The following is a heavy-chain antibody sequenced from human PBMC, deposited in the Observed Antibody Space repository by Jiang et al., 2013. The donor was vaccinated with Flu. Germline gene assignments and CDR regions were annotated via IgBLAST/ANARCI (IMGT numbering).Heavy chain of an antibody. CDR1: GGSFSGYY. D-gene: IGHD3-22*01. Sequence: LLKPSETLSLTCAVYGGSFSGYYWSWIRQPPGKGLEWIGEINHSGSTNYNPSLKSRVTISVDTSKNQFSLKLSSVTAADTAVYYCASTYDSSGHDAFDIWGQGTMVTVSS. V-gene: IGHV4-34*01. J-gene: IGHJ3*02. CDR3: ASTYDSSGHDAFDI. CDR2: INHSGST.